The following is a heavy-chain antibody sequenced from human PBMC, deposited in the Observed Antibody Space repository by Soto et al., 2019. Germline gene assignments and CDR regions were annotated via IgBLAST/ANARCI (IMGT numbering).Heavy chain of an antibody. CDR2: TYYRSKWYN. Sequence: SQTLSLTCAISGDSVSNKSAAWSWIRQSPSRGLEWLGRTYYRSKWYNDYAVSVKSRISINPDTSKNQFSLQLNSVTPEDTAVYYCARDRCDTTSCYECDYWGQGTLVTVSS. J-gene: IGHJ4*02. V-gene: IGHV6-1*01. D-gene: IGHD2-2*01. CDR3: ARDRCDTTSCYECDY. CDR1: GDSVSNKSAA.